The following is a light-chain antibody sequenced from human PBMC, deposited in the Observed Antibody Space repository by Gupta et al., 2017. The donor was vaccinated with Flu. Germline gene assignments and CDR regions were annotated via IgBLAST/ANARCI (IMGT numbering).Light chain of an antibody. J-gene: IGKJ2*01. Sequence: VPPALGARVTIQCRAGEDISSSLAWYQQRPGNAPKRLIYVASTWHSGVPARFSVSGSGTDFTLKITSVEPEDVATYYCQQAKRFLLTFGQGTKVEIK. CDR3: QQAKRFLLT. CDR1: EDISSS. V-gene: IGKV1-12*01. CDR2: VAS.